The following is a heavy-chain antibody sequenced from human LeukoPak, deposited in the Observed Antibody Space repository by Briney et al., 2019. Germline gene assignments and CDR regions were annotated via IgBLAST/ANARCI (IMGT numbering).Heavy chain of an antibody. CDR2: INPNSGYT. CDR3: ARGSYYSDSSGYLDY. D-gene: IGHD3-22*01. V-gene: IGHV1-2*02. J-gene: IGHJ4*02. Sequence: ASVKVSCQASGCTVTCYYIHWVRQPPARGLDGMGWINPNSGYTHSAQNFQGRLTMTRDTSTDSEYMELTRIKSDDTAVYDRARGSYYSDSSGYLDYWGQGTLVSVPS. CDR1: GCTVTCYY.